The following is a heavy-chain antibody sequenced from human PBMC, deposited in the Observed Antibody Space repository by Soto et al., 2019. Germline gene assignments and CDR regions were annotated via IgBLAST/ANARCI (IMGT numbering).Heavy chain of an antibody. CDR2: IIPIFGTA. CDR1: GGTFSSYA. Sequence: QVQLVQSGAEVKKPGSSVKVSCKASGGTFSSYAISWVRQAPGQGLEWMGGIIPIFGTANSEQKFQGRVTITADKATSTAYMELSSLRSEDTAVYYFARAAHDRSCYYFSDAFDIWGQGTMVTVSS. J-gene: IGHJ3*02. V-gene: IGHV1-69*06. CDR3: ARAAHDRSCYYFSDAFDI. D-gene: IGHD3-22*01.